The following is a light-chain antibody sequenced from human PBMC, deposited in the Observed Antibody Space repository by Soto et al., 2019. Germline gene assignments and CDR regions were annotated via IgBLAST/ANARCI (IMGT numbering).Light chain of an antibody. V-gene: IGKV1-5*01. Sequence: DIQMTQSPSTLSGSVGDRVTITCRASQTISSWLAWYQQKPGKAPKLLIYDASILNTGVPSRFSGSGYGTEFTLTINSLQPDDFATYYCQQYESNFGGGTKVDIK. J-gene: IGKJ4*01. CDR2: DAS. CDR1: QTISSW. CDR3: QQYESN.